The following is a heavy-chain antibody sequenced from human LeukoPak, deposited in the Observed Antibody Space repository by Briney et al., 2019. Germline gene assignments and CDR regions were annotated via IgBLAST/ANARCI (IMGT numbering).Heavy chain of an antibody. V-gene: IGHV3-49*04. CDR1: GFTFGDYT. CDR2: IRSKAYGGTT. J-gene: IGHJ3*02. CDR3: SRAPYSSSGAFDI. D-gene: IGHD6-13*01. Sequence: GGSLRVSCTASGFTFGDYTMSWVRQAPGKGLEWVGFIRSKAYGGTTEYAASVKGRFTISRDDSKSIAYLQMNSLKTEDTAVYYCSRAPYSSSGAFDIWGQGTMVTVSS.